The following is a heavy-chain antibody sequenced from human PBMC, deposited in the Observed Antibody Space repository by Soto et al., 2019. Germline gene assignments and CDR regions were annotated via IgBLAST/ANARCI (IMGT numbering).Heavy chain of an antibody. CDR1: GFTFATYP. V-gene: IGHV3-23*01. Sequence: EVQLLESGGGLVQPGGSLRLSCAASGFTFATYPMTWVRQAPGKGLEWVSGFSGSGGSTYYADSVKGRFTISRDNSKNTLFLQMNSLSAEDTAVYYWAKGYSIGWSYFDSWGQGTLVTVSS. CDR3: AKGYSIGWSYFDS. J-gene: IGHJ4*02. D-gene: IGHD6-19*01. CDR2: FSGSGGST.